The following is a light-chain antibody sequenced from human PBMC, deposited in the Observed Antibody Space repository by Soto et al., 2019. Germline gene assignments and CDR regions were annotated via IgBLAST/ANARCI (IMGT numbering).Light chain of an antibody. CDR1: QSVSSGY. CDR2: SAS. Sequence: EIVLTQSPCTLSLSPGEVVTLSCRASQSVSSGYLAWYQQKPGQTPRLLIYSASSRATGIPDRFSGSGSGTDFTLTISSLEPEDFAVYYCQQRRSWPPTITFGQGTRLEIK. CDR3: QQRRSWPPTIT. J-gene: IGKJ5*01. V-gene: IGKV3-11*01.